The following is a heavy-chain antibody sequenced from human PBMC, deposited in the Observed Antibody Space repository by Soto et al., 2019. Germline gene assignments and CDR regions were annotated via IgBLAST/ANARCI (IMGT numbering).Heavy chain of an antibody. CDR2: IKQDGSEK. J-gene: IGHJ3*02. CDR3: ARAPEGGPASALDI. V-gene: IGHV3-7*03. Sequence: PCGCLGLSCAACGFSVSSYWMSCVRQAPGKGLEWVANIKQDGSEKYYVDSVKGRFTISRDNAKNSLYLQMNSLRAEDTAVYYCARAPEGGPASALDISAQGTMVTVSS. CDR1: GFSVSSYW.